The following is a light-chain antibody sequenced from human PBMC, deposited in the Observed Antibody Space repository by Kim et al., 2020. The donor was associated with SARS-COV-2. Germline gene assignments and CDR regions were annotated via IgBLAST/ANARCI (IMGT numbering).Light chain of an antibody. V-gene: IGLV2-14*03. CDR3: CSFSRANTGI. CDR1: SNDVGAYNY. CDR2: DVN. J-gene: IGLJ1*01. Sequence: QSALTQPASLSGSPGQSITIPCTGTSNDVGAYNYVSWYRQYPGKVPQLLIYDVNNRPSGVSSRFSGSKSGYTASLTISGLQPQDEAYYYCCSFSRANTGIFGTGTKVTVL.